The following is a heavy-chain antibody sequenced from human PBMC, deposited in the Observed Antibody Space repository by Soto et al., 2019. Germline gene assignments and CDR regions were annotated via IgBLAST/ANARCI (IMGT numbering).Heavy chain of an antibody. Sequence: GGSLRLSCAASGFTFRSYWMHWVRQAPGKGLVWVSRINSDGSTTSYADSVKGRFTISRDNVKNTLYLQMHSLRAEDTALHFCVRDRGYPDSFDVWGRGTMVTVSS. CDR1: GFTFRSYW. D-gene: IGHD1-1*01. J-gene: IGHJ3*01. V-gene: IGHV3-74*01. CDR2: INSDGSTT. CDR3: VRDRGYPDSFDV.